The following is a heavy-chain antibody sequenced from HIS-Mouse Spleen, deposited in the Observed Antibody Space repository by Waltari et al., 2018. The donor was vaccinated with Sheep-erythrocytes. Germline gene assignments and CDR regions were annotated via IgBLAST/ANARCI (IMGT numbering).Heavy chain of an antibody. CDR2: INHSGST. Sequence: QVQLQQWGAGLLKPSETLSLTCAVYGGSFSGYYWSWIRQPPGKGLEWIGEINHSGSTNYTPSLKSRVTISVDTSKNQFSLKLSSVTAADTAVYYCARGPPNEYFDLWGRGTLVTVSS. V-gene: IGHV4-34*01. CDR3: ARGPPNEYFDL. CDR1: GGSFSGYY. D-gene: IGHD1-1*01. J-gene: IGHJ2*01.